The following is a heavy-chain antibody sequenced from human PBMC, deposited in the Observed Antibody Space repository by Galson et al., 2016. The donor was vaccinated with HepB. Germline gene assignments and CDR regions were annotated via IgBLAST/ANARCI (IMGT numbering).Heavy chain of an antibody. CDR3: ARGTSSSARFDP. D-gene: IGHD6-13*01. CDR1: GDTFNTYI. Sequence: SVKVSCKASGDTFNTYIITWVRQAPGHGLEWMGGIIPIFGTVSSAQRFQGRVTITADKSTSTACMELRSLTSEDTAVYYCARGTSSSARFDPWGQGTLVTVSS. CDR2: IIPIFGTV. V-gene: IGHV1-69*06. J-gene: IGHJ5*02.